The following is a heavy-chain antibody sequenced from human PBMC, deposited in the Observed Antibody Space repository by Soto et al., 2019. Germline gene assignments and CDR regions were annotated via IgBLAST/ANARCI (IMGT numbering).Heavy chain of an antibody. CDR3: AKENYYDSSGYPGY. CDR2: IGYDESKK. Sequence: GGSLRLSCAASGCIFSSYGMHWVRQAPGKGLEWVTFIGYDESKKYYEDSVKGRFTISRDNSKNTLYLQMNSLRAEDTAVYYCAKENYYDSSGYPGYWGQGTLVTVSS. CDR1: GCIFSSYG. J-gene: IGHJ4*02. V-gene: IGHV3-30*02. D-gene: IGHD3-22*01.